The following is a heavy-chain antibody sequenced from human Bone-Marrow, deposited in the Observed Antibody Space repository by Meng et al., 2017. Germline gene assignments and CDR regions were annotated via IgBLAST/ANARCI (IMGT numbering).Heavy chain of an antibody. D-gene: IGHD3-22*01. V-gene: IGHV1-2*06. CDR1: GYTFTGYY. Sequence: QVPVVQSGAEVKKPGASVKVSCRASGYTFTGYYMHWVRQAPGQGLEWMGRINPNSGGTNYAQKFQGRVTMTRDTSISTAYMELSRLRSDDTAVYYCARELPYDSSGYYFEYFDYWGQGTLVTVSS. CDR3: ARELPYDSSGYYFEYFDY. J-gene: IGHJ4*02. CDR2: INPNSGGT.